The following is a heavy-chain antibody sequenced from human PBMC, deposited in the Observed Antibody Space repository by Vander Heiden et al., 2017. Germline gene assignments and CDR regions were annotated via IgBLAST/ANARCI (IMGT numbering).Heavy chain of an antibody. D-gene: IGHD3-16*01. V-gene: IGHV3-23*01. J-gene: IGHJ5*02. CDR2: ISGSGGST. Sequence: SWVRQAPGKGLEWVSAISGSGGSTYYADAVKGRFTISRDNSKNTLYLQMNSVRAEDTAVYYCAKETVMITFGGVIVPWGQGNLVTVSS. CDR3: AKETVMITFGGVIVP.